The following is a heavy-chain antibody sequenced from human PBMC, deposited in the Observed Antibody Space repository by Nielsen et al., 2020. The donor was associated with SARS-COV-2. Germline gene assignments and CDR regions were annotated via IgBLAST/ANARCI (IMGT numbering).Heavy chain of an antibody. CDR3: ARMEGYSYGHV. D-gene: IGHD5-18*01. J-gene: IGHJ4*02. V-gene: IGHV1-2*02. Sequence: WVRQAPGQGLEWMGWMNPNSGGTNYAQKFQGRVTMTRNTSISTAYMELSRLRSDDTAVYYCARMEGYSYGHVWGQGTLVTVSS. CDR2: MNPNSGGT.